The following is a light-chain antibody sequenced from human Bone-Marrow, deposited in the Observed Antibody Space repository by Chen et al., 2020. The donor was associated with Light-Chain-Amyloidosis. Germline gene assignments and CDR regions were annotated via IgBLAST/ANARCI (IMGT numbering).Light chain of an antibody. Sequence: YVLSQPSLVSAAPGHTATFACGGNNIGSTSVLWYQQTPGQAPLLVVYDDSDRPSGIPERLSGSNSGNTATLTISRVEAGDEADYYCQVWDRSSDRPVFGGGTKLTVL. CDR3: QVWDRSSDRPV. V-gene: IGLV3-21*02. CDR2: DDS. CDR1: NIGSTS. J-gene: IGLJ3*02.